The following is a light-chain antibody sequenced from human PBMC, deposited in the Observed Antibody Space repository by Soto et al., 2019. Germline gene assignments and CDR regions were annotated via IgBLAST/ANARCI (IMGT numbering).Light chain of an antibody. J-gene: IGKJ1*01. CDR2: DAS. CDR1: QSMSRG. Sequence: DIQVTQSPSTLSASVGDRVTITCRASQSMSRGLAWYQQKPGKAPNLLIYDASRLQSGVPSRFSGSGSGTYFPLTISSLQPDDFATYYCQQYNSYSWTFGQGTKVEIK. V-gene: IGKV1-5*01. CDR3: QQYNSYSWT.